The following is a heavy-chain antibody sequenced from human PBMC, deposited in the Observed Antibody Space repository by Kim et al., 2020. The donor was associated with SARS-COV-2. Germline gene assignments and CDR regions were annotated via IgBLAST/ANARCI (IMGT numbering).Heavy chain of an antibody. J-gene: IGHJ1*01. Sequence: GGSLRLSCAASGFTFRTYGMYWFRLAPGKGLEFVSGICNGGGNTHYANSVKGRFTISRDNSKNTLYLQMGSLRTEDMAVYYCARGLGLRWSTFGSWGQDTLLTLS. CDR3: ARGLGLRWSTFGS. D-gene: IGHD4-17*01. CDR1: GFTFRTYG. CDR2: ICNGGGNT. V-gene: IGHV3-64*01.